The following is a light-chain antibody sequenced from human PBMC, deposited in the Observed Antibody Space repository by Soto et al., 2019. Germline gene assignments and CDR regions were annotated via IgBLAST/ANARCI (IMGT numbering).Light chain of an antibody. CDR1: QSVSSNY. CDR3: QQYGRSPGLFT. V-gene: IGKV3-20*01. J-gene: IGKJ3*01. Sequence: IVLTQSPGTLSLSPGERATLSCRASQSVSSNYLAWYQQKPGQAPRLLIYGASSRATGIPDRFSGRGSGTDFTLTISRLEPEDFAVYYCQQYGRSPGLFTFGPGTKVDIK. CDR2: GAS.